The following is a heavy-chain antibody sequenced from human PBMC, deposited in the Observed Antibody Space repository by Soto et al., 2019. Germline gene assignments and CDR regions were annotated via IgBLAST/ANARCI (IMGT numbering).Heavy chain of an antibody. CDR3: ARDSVYCSSTSCYAEGPERFRFDY. J-gene: IGHJ4*02. CDR2: ISAYNGNT. V-gene: IGHV1-18*01. Sequence: EASVKVSCKASGYTFTSYGISWVRQAPGQGLEWMGWISAYNGNTNYAQKLQGRVTMTTDTSTSTAYMELRSLRSDDTAVYYCARDSVYCSSTSCYAEGPERFRFDYWGQGTLVTVSS. CDR1: GYTFTSYG. D-gene: IGHD2-2*01.